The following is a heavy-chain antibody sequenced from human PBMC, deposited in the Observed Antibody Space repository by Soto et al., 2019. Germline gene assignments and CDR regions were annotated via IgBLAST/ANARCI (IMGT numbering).Heavy chain of an antibody. Sequence: RASVKVSCKASGYTFRSYGISWVRQAPGQVLEWVGWISAYNGDTHYAPKFQDRITLTTETSTDTAYMELRSLRLDDTAVYYCARDWSRYYDNSGLIWVYWGQGSPVTVYS. CDR2: ISAYNGDT. V-gene: IGHV1-18*04. J-gene: IGHJ4*02. D-gene: IGHD3-22*01. CDR1: GYTFRSYG. CDR3: ARDWSRYYDNSGLIWVY.